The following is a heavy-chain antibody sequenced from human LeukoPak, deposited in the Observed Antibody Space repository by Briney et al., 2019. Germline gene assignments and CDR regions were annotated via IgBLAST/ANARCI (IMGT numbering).Heavy chain of an antibody. D-gene: IGHD6-19*01. J-gene: IGHJ3*02. Sequence: GGSLRLSCAASAFTFRNYGMHWVRQAPGKGLEWVAVIWFDGSNKYYSDSVKGRFTISRDNSNNTLYLQMNSLRAEDTAVYYCAKDLYRAVAGSGDDAFDIWGQGTMVTVSS. CDR1: AFTFRNYG. CDR3: AKDLYRAVAGSGDDAFDI. CDR2: IWFDGSNK. V-gene: IGHV3-33*06.